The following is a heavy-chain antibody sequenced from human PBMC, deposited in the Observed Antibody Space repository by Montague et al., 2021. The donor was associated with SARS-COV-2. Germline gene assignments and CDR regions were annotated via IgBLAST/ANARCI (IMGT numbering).Heavy chain of an antibody. J-gene: IGHJ6*03. D-gene: IGHD4-23*01. CDR2: IYYSGST. CDR3: ASTYGGNLGYYYYYMDV. Sequence: TLSLTCTVSGGSISSGGYYWGWIRQHPGKGLEWIGYIYYSGSTYYNPSLKSRVTLSVDTSKNQFSLKLSSVTAADTAVYYCASTYGGNLGYYYYYMDVWGKGTTVTVSS. CDR1: GGSISSGGYY. V-gene: IGHV4-31*03.